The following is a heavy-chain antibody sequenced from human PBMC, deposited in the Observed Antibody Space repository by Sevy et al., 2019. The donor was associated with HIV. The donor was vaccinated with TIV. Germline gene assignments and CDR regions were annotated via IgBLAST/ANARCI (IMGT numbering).Heavy chain of an antibody. CDR2: IWSDGAYQ. D-gene: IGHD3-22*01. V-gene: IGHV3-33*01. CDR3: ARGGYYYDNAAYYAFDS. CDR1: GFTFSNYA. Sequence: EGSLRLSCAAAGFTFSNYAMHWVRQAPGKGLEWVAIIWSDGAYQYHGDSVKGRFTISRDNSKNTLYLQMNNVRVEDTAVYYCARGGYYYDNAAYYAFDSWGQGTLVTVSS. J-gene: IGHJ4*02.